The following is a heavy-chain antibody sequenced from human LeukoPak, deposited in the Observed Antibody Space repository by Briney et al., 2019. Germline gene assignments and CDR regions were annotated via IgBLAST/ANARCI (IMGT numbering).Heavy chain of an antibody. V-gene: IGHV1-2*02. CDR1: GYTFTGYY. CDR2: INPNSGGT. Sequence: GASVKVSCKASGYTFTGYYMHWVRQAPGQGLEWMGWINPNSGGTNYAQKFQGRVTMTRDTSISTAYMELSRLRSDYTAVYYCARGTVVATWAFDYWGQGTLVTVSS. CDR3: ARGTVVATWAFDY. D-gene: IGHD1-26*01. J-gene: IGHJ4*02.